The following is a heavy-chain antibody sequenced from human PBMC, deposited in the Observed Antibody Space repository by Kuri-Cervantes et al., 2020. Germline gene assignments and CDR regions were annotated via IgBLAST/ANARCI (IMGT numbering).Heavy chain of an antibody. Sequence: GGSLRLSCAASGFTFDDYGMSWVRQAPGKGLEWVSGINWNGGSTGYADSVKGRFTVSRDNSKNTLYLEMSSLRAEDTAIYYCAKDRGYSYGYNYYGMDVWGQGTTVTVSS. J-gene: IGHJ6*02. D-gene: IGHD3-16*02. CDR3: AKDRGYSYGYNYYGMDV. CDR2: INWNGGST. V-gene: IGHV3-20*04. CDR1: GFTFDDYG.